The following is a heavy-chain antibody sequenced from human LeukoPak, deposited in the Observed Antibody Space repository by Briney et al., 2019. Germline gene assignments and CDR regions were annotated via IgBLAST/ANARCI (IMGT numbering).Heavy chain of an antibody. Sequence: GGSPRLSCAASGFTFSTYGMSWVRQAPGKGLEWVSGISASGDNTYYADSVKGRFTISRDNSKNTLHLQMNSLRAEDTAVYYCAQGSGYDTDFDYWGQGTLATVSS. CDR1: GFTFSTYG. D-gene: IGHD3-9*01. V-gene: IGHV3-23*01. J-gene: IGHJ4*02. CDR3: AQGSGYDTDFDY. CDR2: ISASGDNT.